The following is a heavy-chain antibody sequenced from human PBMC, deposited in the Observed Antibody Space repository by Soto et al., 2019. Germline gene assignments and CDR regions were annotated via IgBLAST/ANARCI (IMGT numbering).Heavy chain of an antibody. CDR2: ISSSSSYI. CDR1: GFTFSSYS. J-gene: IGHJ4*02. Sequence: GGSLRLSCAASGFTFSSYSMNWVRQAPGKGLEWVSSISSSSSYIYYADSVKGRFTISRDNAKNSLYLQMNSLRAEDTAVYYCASGYYDSSGYYYSSLDYWGQGTLVTVSS. D-gene: IGHD3-22*01. CDR3: ASGYYDSSGYYYSSLDY. V-gene: IGHV3-21*01.